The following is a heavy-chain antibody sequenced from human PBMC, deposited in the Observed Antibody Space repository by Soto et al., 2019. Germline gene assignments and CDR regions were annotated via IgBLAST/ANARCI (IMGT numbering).Heavy chain of an antibody. J-gene: IGHJ5*02. CDR2: ISYDGSNK. CDR3: AKARTMVRGGSVFDP. Sequence: QVQLVESGGGVVQPGRSLRLSCAASGFTFSSYGMYWVRQAPGKGLEWVAVISYDGSNKYYAGSVKGRFTISRDNSKNTLYLQMNSLRAEDTAVYYCAKARTMVRGGSVFDPWGQGTLVTVSS. CDR1: GFTFSSYG. V-gene: IGHV3-30*18. D-gene: IGHD3-10*01.